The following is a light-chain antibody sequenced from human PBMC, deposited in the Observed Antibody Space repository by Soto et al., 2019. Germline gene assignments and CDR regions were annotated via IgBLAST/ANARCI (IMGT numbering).Light chain of an antibody. CDR1: QNIKSS. CDR3: QHISSCPPS. CDR2: DAS. Sequence: DIQMTQSPSTVSASVGERVTITCRASQNIKSSLAWYQQRPGKGPELLIYDASTLQSGVPSRFSGSGSGTEFTLTISRLQSEEFAICYCQHISSCPPSFGGGTKVAI. V-gene: IGKV1-12*01. J-gene: IGKJ4*01.